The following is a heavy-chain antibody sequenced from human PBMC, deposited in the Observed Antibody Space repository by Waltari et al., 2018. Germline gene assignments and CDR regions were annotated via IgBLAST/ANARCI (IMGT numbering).Heavy chain of an antibody. CDR1: GDSLTSDLYS. J-gene: IGHJ5*02. V-gene: IGHV4-39*01. D-gene: IGHD2-21*01. Sequence: QLQLQESGPGLVTPSDTLSLTCTVSGDSLTSDLYSWGWIRQPPGKGLEWIATISYRGATYYSPSLKSRVTISIDTSKNQFSLKVTSVTAADTAVYYCARQGYCGGDCYSDTWGQGTLVTVSP. CDR2: ISYRGAT. CDR3: ARQGYCGGDCYSDT.